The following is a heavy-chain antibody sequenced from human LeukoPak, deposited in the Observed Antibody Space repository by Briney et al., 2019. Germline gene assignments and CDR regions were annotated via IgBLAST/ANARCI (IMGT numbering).Heavy chain of an antibody. J-gene: IGHJ6*04. CDR1: GFTFGDYA. V-gene: IGHV3-49*04. D-gene: IGHD3-16*01. CDR3: TRAVRSRLGELAANYRFYAMDV. Sequence: GGSLRLSCTASGFTFGDYAVSWVRQAPGKGLEGIGFIRSTPYGGTTEYAASVKDRFSFSRADSKSIAYLQMNSLKAEDTAVYFCTRAVRSRLGELAANYRFYAMDVWGKGTTVTVSS. CDR2: IRSTPYGGTT.